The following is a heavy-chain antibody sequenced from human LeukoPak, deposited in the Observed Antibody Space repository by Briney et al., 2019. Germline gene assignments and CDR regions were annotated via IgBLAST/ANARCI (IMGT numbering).Heavy chain of an antibody. CDR3: VKVRGGARVGYFDY. D-gene: IGHD3-16*01. CDR2: INKDGSVT. V-gene: IGHV3-74*01. CDR1: GFTFSSSW. Sequence: GRSLRLSCAASGFTFSSSWIHWVRQAPGKGLVWVSRINKDGSVTDYAESVKGRFSISRDNAKNTLYLQMNSLRVGDTAIYYCVKVRGGARVGYFDYWGQGTLVTVSS. J-gene: IGHJ4*02.